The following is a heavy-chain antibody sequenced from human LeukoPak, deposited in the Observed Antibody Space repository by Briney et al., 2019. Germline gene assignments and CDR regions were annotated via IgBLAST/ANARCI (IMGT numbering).Heavy chain of an antibody. J-gene: IGHJ5*02. Sequence: GASVKVSCKASGYTFTKYAMNWVRQAPGQGLEWMGWINTKTGNPTYAQGFTGRFVCSLDTSVSTAYLQISSLKPEDTAVYYCARISGDFGDLGDPWGQGSLVTVSS. CDR3: ARISGDFGDLGDP. V-gene: IGHV7-4-1*02. CDR1: GYTFTKYA. D-gene: IGHD4-17*01. CDR2: INTKTGNP.